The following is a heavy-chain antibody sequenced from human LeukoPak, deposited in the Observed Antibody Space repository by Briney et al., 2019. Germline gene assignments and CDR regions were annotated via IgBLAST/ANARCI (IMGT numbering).Heavy chain of an antibody. J-gene: IGHJ4*02. V-gene: IGHV1-69*05. D-gene: IGHD6-6*01. CDR1: GGTFSSDA. CDR3: ARVTRGSSSALDYFDY. Sequence: SVKVSCKASGGTFSSDAISWVRQAPGQGLEWMGGIIPIFGTANYAQKFQGRVTITTDESTSTAYMELSSLRSEDTAVYYCARVTRGSSSALDYFDYWGQGTLVTVSS. CDR2: IIPIFGTA.